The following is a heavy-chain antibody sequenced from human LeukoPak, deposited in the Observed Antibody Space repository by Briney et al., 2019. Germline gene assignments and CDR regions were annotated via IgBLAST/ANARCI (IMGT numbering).Heavy chain of an antibody. CDR2: IYYSGSA. J-gene: IGHJ3*02. CDR3: ARDTGTYYYGSGSQHAFDM. D-gene: IGHD3-10*01. Sequence: SETLSLTCTVSGGSISRSNNYWGWIRQPPGKGLEWIGSIYYSGSAYYNPSLKSRVTISVDTSKKQFSLKLSSVTAADTALYYCARDTGTYYYGSGSQHAFDMWGQGTMVTVSS. V-gene: IGHV4-39*02. CDR1: GGSISRSNNY.